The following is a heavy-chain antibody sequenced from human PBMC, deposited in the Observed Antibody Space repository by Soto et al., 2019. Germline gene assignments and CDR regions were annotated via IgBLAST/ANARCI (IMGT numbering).Heavy chain of an antibody. CDR1: GGTFSSYA. V-gene: IGHV1-69*13. CDR3: ARVSVGIQLWLSYYYGMDV. Sequence: SVKVSCKASGGTFSSYAISWVRQAPGQGLEWMGGIIPIFGTANYAQKFQGRVTITADESTSTAYMELSSLRSEDTAVYYCARVSVGIQLWLSYYYGMDVWGQGTTVTVSS. D-gene: IGHD5-18*01. CDR2: IIPIFGTA. J-gene: IGHJ6*02.